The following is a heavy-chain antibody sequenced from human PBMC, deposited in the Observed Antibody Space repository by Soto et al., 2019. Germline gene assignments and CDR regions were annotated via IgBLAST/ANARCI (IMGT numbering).Heavy chain of an antibody. CDR3: ARHEGTYYDSSGYHY. V-gene: IGHV4-39*01. J-gene: IGHJ4*02. D-gene: IGHD3-22*01. CDR2: IYYSGST. CDR1: GGSISSSSYY. Sequence: PSETLSLTCTVSGGSISSSSYYWGWIRQPPGKGLEWIGSIYYSGSTYYNPPLKSRVTISVDTSKNQFSLKLSSVTAADTAVYYCARHEGTYYDSSGYHYWGQGTLVTAPQ.